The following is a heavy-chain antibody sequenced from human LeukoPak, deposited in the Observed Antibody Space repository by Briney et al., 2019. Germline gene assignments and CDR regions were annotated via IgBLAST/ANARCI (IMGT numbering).Heavy chain of an antibody. D-gene: IGHD5-12*01. J-gene: IGHJ5*02. Sequence: SQTLSLTCTVSGGSFSSRPYYWSWIRQPAGKGLEWIERIYTSGDTYYNPSLKSRITISVDTSKNQFSLQLSSLTASDTAVYYCARVGPYIEVDPWGQGTLVIVSS. CDR3: ARVGPYIEVDP. CDR2: IYTSGDT. CDR1: GGSFSSRPYY. V-gene: IGHV4-61*02.